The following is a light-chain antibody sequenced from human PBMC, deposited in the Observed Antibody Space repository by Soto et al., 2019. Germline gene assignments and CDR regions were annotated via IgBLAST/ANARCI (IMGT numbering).Light chain of an antibody. J-gene: IGLJ2*01. V-gene: IGLV2-8*01. CDR3: SSYAGSNTHVV. Sequence: QSALTQPPSASGSPGQSVTISCTGTKNDIGVYDFVSWYQHHPGKAPRLIIYEVVQRPSGVPDRFSGSKSGNTASLTVSGLQAEDEADYYCSSYAGSNTHVVFGGGTKVTVL. CDR2: EVV. CDR1: KNDIGVYDF.